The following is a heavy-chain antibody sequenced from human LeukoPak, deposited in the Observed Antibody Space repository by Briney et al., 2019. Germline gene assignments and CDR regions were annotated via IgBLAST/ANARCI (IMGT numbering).Heavy chain of an antibody. V-gene: IGHV1-69*13. J-gene: IGHJ6*02. D-gene: IGHD3-3*01. Sequence: WASVTVSCKASGGTFSSYAISWVRQAPGQGLEWMGXXXPIXGTAXXAQXFQGRVTITADESTSTAYMELSSLRSEDTAVYYCARDETYYDFWSGYYETPNYYYYGMDVWGQGTTVTVSS. CDR3: ARDETYYDFWSGYYETPNYYYYGMDV. CDR1: GGTFSSYA. CDR2: XXPIXGTA.